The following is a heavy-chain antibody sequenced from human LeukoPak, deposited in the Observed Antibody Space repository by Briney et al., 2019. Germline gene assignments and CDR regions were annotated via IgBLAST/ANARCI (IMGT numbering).Heavy chain of an antibody. CDR3: ARYYQSKHNRNVLNWFDP. V-gene: IGHV4-30-4*08. CDR2: IYYSGST. D-gene: IGHD1-1*01. CDR1: GGSISSGDYY. Sequence: SETLSLTCTVSGGSISSGDYYWSWIRQPPGKGLEWSGYIYYSGSTYYNPSLKSRVTISVDTSKNQFSLKLSSVTAADTAVYYCARYYQSKHNRNVLNWFDPWGQGTLVIVSS. J-gene: IGHJ5*02.